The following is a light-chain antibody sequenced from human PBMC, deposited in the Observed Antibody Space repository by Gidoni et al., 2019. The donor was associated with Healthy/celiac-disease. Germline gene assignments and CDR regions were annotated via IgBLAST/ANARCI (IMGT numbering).Light chain of an antibody. V-gene: IGKV1-5*03. CDR3: QQYNSYSQGS. Sequence: DIQMTQSPSTLSASVGDRVTITCRASQSISSWLAWYQQKPGKAPKLLIYKASSLESGVPSRFSGSGSGTEFTLTISSLQPDDFATYYCQQYNSYSQGSFGQGTKLEIQ. CDR2: KAS. J-gene: IGKJ2*04. CDR1: QSISSW.